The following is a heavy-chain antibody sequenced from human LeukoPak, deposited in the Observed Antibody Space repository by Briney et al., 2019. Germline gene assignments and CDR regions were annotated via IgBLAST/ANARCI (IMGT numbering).Heavy chain of an antibody. Sequence: RGSLRLSCAASGFTFSSYGMSWVRQAPGKGLEWVSAISGSGGSTYYADSVKGRFTISRDNSKNTLYLQMNSLRAEDTAVYYCAKDRRGPEWCSSYWGQGTLVTVSS. CDR3: AKDRRGPEWCSSY. CDR2: ISGSGGST. J-gene: IGHJ4*02. D-gene: IGHD2-15*01. CDR1: GFTFSSYG. V-gene: IGHV3-23*01.